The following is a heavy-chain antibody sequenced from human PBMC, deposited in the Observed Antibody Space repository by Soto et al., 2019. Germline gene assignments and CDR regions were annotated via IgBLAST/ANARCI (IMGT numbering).Heavy chain of an antibody. CDR2: ASGSGSGT. D-gene: IGHD2-21*01. CDR3: AKGRPGVAAAPDY. J-gene: IGHJ4*02. V-gene: IGHV3-23*01. Sequence: GGSLRLSCAASGFTFSDVAMAWVRHAPGEVLEWVSSASGSGSGTYYADSVKGRFTISRDNSKNTLFLHMTNLRAGDTALYFCAKGRPGVAAAPDYWGQGTLVTVSS. CDR1: GFTFSDVA.